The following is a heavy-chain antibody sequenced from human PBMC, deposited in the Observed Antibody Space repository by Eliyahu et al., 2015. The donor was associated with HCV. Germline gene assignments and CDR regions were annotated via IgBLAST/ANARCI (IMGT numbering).Heavy chain of an antibody. D-gene: IGHD1-26*01. CDR2: ISGSGGAT. J-gene: IGHJ4*02. Sequence: EVQLSESGGGLVQPGGSLRLSCAASGFTFSSFAMIWVRQAPGKGLECVSGISGSGGATYYADSVKGRFTISRDNSKNTLYVQMNSLRADDTAVYYCATAGRRVGATEFDYWGQGTLVTVSS. CDR1: GFTFSSFA. V-gene: IGHV3-23*01. CDR3: ATAGRRVGATEFDY.